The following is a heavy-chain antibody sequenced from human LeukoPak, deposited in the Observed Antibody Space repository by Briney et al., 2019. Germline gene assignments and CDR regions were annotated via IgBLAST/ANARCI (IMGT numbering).Heavy chain of an antibody. J-gene: IGHJ6*02. CDR2: INTNTGNP. D-gene: IGHD6-13*01. CDR3: AGGGSSSWIFYYGMDV. V-gene: IGHV7-4-1*02. CDR1: GYTFTSYA. Sequence: ASVKVSCKASGYTFTSYAMDWVRQAPGQGLEWMGWINTNTGNPTYAQGFTGRFVFSLDTSVSTAYLQISSLKAEDTAVYYCAGGGSSSWIFYYGMDVWGQGTTVTVSS.